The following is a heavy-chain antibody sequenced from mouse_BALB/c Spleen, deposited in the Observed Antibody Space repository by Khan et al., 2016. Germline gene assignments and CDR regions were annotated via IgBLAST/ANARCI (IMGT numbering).Heavy chain of an antibody. V-gene: IGHV14-3*02. Sequence: VQLQQPGAELVKPGASVKLSCTASGFNIKDTYMHWVKQRPEQGLEWIGRIDPANGNTKYDPKFQGKATITADTSSNTAYLQLSSLTSEDTAVYYCARGYYGSSHFDYWGQGTTLTVSS. CDR3: ARGYYGSSHFDY. D-gene: IGHD1-1*01. CDR2: IDPANGNT. J-gene: IGHJ2*01. CDR1: GFNIKDTY.